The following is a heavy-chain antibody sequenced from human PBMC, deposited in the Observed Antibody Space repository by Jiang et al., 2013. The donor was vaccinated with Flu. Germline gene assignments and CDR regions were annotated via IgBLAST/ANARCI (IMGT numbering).Heavy chain of an antibody. D-gene: IGHD2-8*01. V-gene: IGHV6-1*01. Sequence: QTLSLTCAISGDSVSSNSAAWNWIRQSPSRGLEWLGRTYYRSKWYNDYAVSVKSRITINPDTSKNQFSLQLNSVTPEDTAVYYCARGSANARYNWFDPWGQGTLVTVSS. CDR2: TYYRSKWYN. CDR1: GDSVSSNSAA. CDR3: ARGSANARYNWFDP. J-gene: IGHJ5*02.